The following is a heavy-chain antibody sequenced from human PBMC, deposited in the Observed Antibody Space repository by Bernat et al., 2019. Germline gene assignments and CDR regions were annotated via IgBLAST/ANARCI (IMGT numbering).Heavy chain of an antibody. Sequence: EVQLVESGGGLEQPGGSLRLSCAASGFTFSSYSMNWVRQAPGKGMEWVSSISSSSSYIYYADSVKGRFTISRDNAKNSLYLQMNSLRAEDTAVYYCARNYYYDSSGYLYWGQGTLVSVSS. CDR1: GFTFSSYS. CDR3: ARNYYYDSSGYLY. J-gene: IGHJ4*02. D-gene: IGHD3-22*01. V-gene: IGHV3-21*01. CDR2: ISSSSSYI.